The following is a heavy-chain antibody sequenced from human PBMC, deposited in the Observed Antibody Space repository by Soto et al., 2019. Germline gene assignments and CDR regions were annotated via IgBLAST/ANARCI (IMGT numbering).Heavy chain of an antibody. CDR3: AGNGSYYDFWSGYYFGGGMDV. CDR1: GGSFSGYY. D-gene: IGHD3-3*01. V-gene: IGHV4-34*01. J-gene: IGHJ6*02. Sequence: PSETLSLTCAVYGGSFSGYYWSWTRQPPGKGLEWIGEVNHSGSTNYNPSLKSRVIISVDTSKNQFSLKLSSVTAADTAVYYCAGNGSYYDFWSGYYFGGGMDVWGQGTTVTVSS. CDR2: VNHSGST.